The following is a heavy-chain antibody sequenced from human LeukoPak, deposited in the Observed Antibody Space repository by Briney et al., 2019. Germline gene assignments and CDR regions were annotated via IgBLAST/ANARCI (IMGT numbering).Heavy chain of an antibody. J-gene: IGHJ4*02. Sequence: GRSLRLSCAVSGITLSNYGMSWVRQAPGKGLEWVAGISGSGGRPNYADSVKGRFTISRDNAKNTLYLQMNSLRAEDTAVYFCAKRGVVIRVILVGFHKEAYYFDSWGQGALVTVSS. D-gene: IGHD3-22*01. V-gene: IGHV3-23*01. CDR3: AKRGVVIRVILVGFHKEAYYFDS. CDR1: GITLSNYG. CDR2: ISGSGGRP.